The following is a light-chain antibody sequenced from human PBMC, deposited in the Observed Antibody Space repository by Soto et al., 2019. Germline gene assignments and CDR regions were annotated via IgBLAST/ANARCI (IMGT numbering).Light chain of an antibody. J-gene: IGLJ2*01. Sequence: QAVVTQEPSLTVSQGGPSTLTCASTPGPVTSSHYPYGSQQKPGQAPRTLIYDTSNKDSWTPARFSGSLLGGKAALTLSGAQPDDEADYHCLLSYSGVRLFGGGTKLTVL. V-gene: IGLV7-46*01. CDR1: PGPVTSSHY. CDR2: DTS. CDR3: LLSYSGVRL.